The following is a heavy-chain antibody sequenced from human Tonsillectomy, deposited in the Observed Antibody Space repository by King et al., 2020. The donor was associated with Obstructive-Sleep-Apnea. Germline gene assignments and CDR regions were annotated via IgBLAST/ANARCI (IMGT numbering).Heavy chain of an antibody. CDR2: ISGSDSNT. CDR1: GFTFSTYA. J-gene: IGHJ4*02. V-gene: IGHV3-23*04. CDR3: AKETSSSSYSGSYSFDY. Sequence: VQLVESGGGLVQPGGSLRLSCAASGFTFSTYAMSWVRQAPGKGLEWVSTISGSDSNTFYADPVKGRFTISRDNSKNTLYLQMNSLRAEDTALYYCAKETSSSSYSGSYSFDYWGQGTLVTVSS. D-gene: IGHD1-26*01.